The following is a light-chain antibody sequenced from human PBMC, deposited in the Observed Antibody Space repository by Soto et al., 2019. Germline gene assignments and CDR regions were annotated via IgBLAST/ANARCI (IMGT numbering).Light chain of an antibody. Sequence: EIVLTQYPATLSASPGERATLSCRASQSVSSSYLAWYQQKPGQAPRLLIYDASNRATGFPDRFSGSGSGTDFTLTISRLEPEDFAVYYCQQYGTSPPTFGQGTKVDIK. J-gene: IGKJ1*01. CDR1: QSVSSSY. V-gene: IGKV3-20*01. CDR3: QQYGTSPPT. CDR2: DAS.